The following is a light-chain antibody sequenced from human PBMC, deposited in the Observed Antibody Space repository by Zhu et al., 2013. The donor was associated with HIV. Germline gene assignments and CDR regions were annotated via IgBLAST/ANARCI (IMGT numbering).Light chain of an antibody. CDR2: GAS. J-gene: IGKJ4*01. CDR1: QGVAIDS. CDR3: QQYGGSPPLT. V-gene: IGKV3-20*01. Sequence: DIVLTQSPGTLSLSPGDRATLSCRASQGVAIDSLAWYQQKPGQAPRLLIYGASSRASGIPDRFSGSGSGTDFTLTISRLEPEDFAVYYCQQYGGSPPLTFGGGTKLEIK.